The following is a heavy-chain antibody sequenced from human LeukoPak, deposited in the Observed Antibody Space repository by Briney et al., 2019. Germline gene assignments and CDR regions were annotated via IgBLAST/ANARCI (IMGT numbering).Heavy chain of an antibody. CDR2: INPSSGGT. CDR1: GYTFTGYY. Sequence: ASVKVSCKASGYTFTGYYMHWVRRAPGQGLEWMGWINPSSGGTNYAQKFQGRVTMTRDTSISTAYMELSRPRSDDTAVYYCARSGMFAVYYYYYMDVWGKGTTVTVSS. D-gene: IGHD3-10*02. J-gene: IGHJ6*03. V-gene: IGHV1-2*02. CDR3: ARSGMFAVYYYYYMDV.